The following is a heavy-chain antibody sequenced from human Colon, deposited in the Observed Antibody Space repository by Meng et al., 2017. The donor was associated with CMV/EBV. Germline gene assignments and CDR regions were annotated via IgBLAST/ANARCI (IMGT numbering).Heavy chain of an antibody. CDR2: IYSGNTA. CDR1: GFNVTGNY. D-gene: IGHD2-2*01. V-gene: IGHV3-53*01. J-gene: IGHJ4*02. Sequence: GGSLRLSCVASGFNVTGNYMSWVRQAPGKGLEWVSLIYSGNTAFYADSVKGRFTISRDTPKNTLYLQMNSLRADDTAVYYCARICLPTSCSFFDYWGQGILVTVSS. CDR3: ARICLPTSCSFFDY.